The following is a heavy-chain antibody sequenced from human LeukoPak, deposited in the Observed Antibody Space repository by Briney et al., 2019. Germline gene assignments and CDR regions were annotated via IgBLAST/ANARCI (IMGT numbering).Heavy chain of an antibody. J-gene: IGHJ4*02. Sequence: GSSVKVSCKASGGTFSSYAISWVRQAPGQGLEWMGGIIAIFGTANYAQKFQGRVTITADESTSAAYMELSSLRSEDTAVYYCARGATLGVYYFDYWGQGTLVTVSS. V-gene: IGHV1-69*01. CDR3: ARGATLGVYYFDY. CDR1: GGTFSSYA. CDR2: IIAIFGTA. D-gene: IGHD1-26*01.